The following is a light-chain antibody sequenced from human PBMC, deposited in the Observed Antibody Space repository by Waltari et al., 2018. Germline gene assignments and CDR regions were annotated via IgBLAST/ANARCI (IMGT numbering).Light chain of an antibody. V-gene: IGLV3-19*01. J-gene: IGLJ2*01. Sequence: SSELTQDPAVSVALGQKVRITCQGDSLRSYYASWYQQKPGQAPVIVIYGKNNRHSGIPDRFSGSSSGNTASLTITGAQAEDEADYYCNSRDSSGNHLVFGGGTKLTVL. CDR3: NSRDSSGNHLV. CDR2: GKN. CDR1: SLRSYY.